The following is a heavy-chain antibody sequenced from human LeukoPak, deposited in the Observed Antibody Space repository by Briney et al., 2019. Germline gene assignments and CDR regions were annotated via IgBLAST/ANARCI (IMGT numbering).Heavy chain of an antibody. CDR1: GFTFSSYS. CDR2: ISSSSSTI. CDR3: AKVEAIFGRLDY. J-gene: IGHJ4*02. Sequence: PGGSLRLSCAASGFTFSSYSMNWVRQAPGKGLEWVSYISSSSSTIYYADSVKGRFTISRDNSKNTLYLQMNSLTTEDTAVYYCAKVEAIFGRLDYWGQGTLVTVSS. V-gene: IGHV3-48*01. D-gene: IGHD2/OR15-2a*01.